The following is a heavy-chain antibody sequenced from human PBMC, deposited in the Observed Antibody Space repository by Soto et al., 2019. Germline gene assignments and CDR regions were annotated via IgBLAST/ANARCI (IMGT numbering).Heavy chain of an antibody. CDR1: GYTFTSYG. CDR2: ISAYNGNT. CDR3: ARDLSIFLFDY. D-gene: IGHD3-9*01. V-gene: IGHV1-18*01. J-gene: IGHJ4*02. Sequence: QVQLVQSGAEVKKPGASVKVSCKASGYTFTSYGISWVRQAPGQGLEWMGWISAYNGNTKYAQKVQGRVTMTTDTSTSTAYIELRSLRSDDTAVYYCARDLSIFLFDYWGQGTLVTVSS.